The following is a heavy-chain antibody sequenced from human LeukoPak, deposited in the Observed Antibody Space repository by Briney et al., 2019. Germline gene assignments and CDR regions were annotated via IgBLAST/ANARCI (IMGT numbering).Heavy chain of an antibody. CDR1: GFTFSDYY. Sequence: RGSLRLSCAASGFTFSDYYMRWIRQSPGKGLEWVLYISSSGSTIYYADSVKGRFTISRDNPKNSLYLQMKSLRAEDMAVYYCARVSPRFCYGSGRGVDYFDYWGQGTLVTVSS. CDR2: ISSSGSTI. J-gene: IGHJ4*02. D-gene: IGHD3-10*01. V-gene: IGHV3-11*01. CDR3: ARVSPRFCYGSGRGVDYFDY.